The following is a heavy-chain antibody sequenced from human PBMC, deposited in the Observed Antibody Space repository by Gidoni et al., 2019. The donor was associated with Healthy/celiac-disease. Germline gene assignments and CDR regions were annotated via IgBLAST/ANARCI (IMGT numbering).Heavy chain of an antibody. D-gene: IGHD6-19*01. J-gene: IGHJ4*02. CDR3: ATVAGAGVGDY. CDR2: ISYDGSNK. V-gene: IGHV3-30*03. CDR1: GFTFSGYG. Sequence: QVQLVESGGGVVQPGRSLRLSCAASGFTFSGYGMHWVRQAPGKGLEWVAGISYDGSNKYYADSVKGRCTISRDNSKNTLYLQMNSLRAEDTAVYYCATVAGAGVGDYWGQGTLVTVSS.